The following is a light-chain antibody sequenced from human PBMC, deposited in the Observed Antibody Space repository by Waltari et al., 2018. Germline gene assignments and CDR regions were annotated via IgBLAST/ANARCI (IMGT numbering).Light chain of an antibody. CDR1: SGINVGTYR. Sequence: QAVLTQPSSLSATPGASASLTCTLRSGINVGTYRIYWYQQKPGSPPQYLLRYKSDSKKQQGSGVPSRFSGSKDVSANAGILLISGLQSEDEADYYCMIWHGSAAVFGGGTQLTVL. CDR3: MIWHGSAAV. CDR2: YKSDSKK. V-gene: IGLV5-45*03. J-gene: IGLJ7*01.